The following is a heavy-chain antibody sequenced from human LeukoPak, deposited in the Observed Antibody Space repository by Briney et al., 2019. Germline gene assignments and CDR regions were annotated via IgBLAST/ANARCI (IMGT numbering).Heavy chain of an antibody. CDR1: GFTFTNHW. D-gene: IGHD3-10*01. V-gene: IGHV3-74*01. J-gene: IGHJ4*02. CDR2: IRPDGRET. Sequence: PGGSLRHSCAASGFTFTNHWMHWVRQAPGKGLVWVSRIRPDGRETNHADSVKGRFTISRDNAKNTLYLQMNSLGAEDTAVYYCGRDDVLGSGSVDYWGQGVLVTVSS. CDR3: GRDDVLGSGSVDY.